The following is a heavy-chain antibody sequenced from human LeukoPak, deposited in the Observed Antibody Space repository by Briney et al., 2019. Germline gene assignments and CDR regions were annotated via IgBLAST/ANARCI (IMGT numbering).Heavy chain of an antibody. CDR3: ARHWHAFDI. Sequence: EPSETLSLTCTVSGGSISSSSYYWGWIRQPPGRGLEWIGSIYYSGSTYYNPSLKSRVTISVDTSKNQFSLKLSSVTAADMAVYYCARHWHAFDIWGQGTMVTVSS. J-gene: IGHJ3*02. CDR1: GGSISSSSYY. CDR2: IYYSGST. V-gene: IGHV4-39*01.